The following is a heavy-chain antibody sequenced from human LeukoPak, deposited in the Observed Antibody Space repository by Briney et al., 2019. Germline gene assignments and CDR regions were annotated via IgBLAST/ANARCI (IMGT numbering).Heavy chain of an antibody. V-gene: IGHV4-30-4*07. D-gene: IGHD6-19*01. CDR3: ARVVIAVAGTGSLGWFDP. J-gene: IGHJ5*02. Sequence: SQTLSLTCAVSGGSISSGGYSWSWIRQPPGKGLEWIGYIYYSGSTYYNPSLKSRVTISVDTSKNQFSLKLSSVTAADTAVYYCARVVIAVAGTGSLGWFDPWGQGTLVIVSS. CDR1: GGSISSGGYS. CDR2: IYYSGST.